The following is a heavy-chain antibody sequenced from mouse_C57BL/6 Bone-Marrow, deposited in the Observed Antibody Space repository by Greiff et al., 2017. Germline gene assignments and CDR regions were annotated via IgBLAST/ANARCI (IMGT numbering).Heavy chain of an antibody. Sequence: VQLQQPGAELVRPGTSVKLSCKASGYTFTSYWMHWVKQRPGQGLEWIGVIDPSDSYTNYNQKFKGKATLTVDTSSSTAYMQRSSLTSEDSAVYYCARLDYWGQGTSVTVSS. CDR1: GYTFTSYW. V-gene: IGHV1-59*01. CDR3: ARLDY. CDR2: IDPSDSYT. J-gene: IGHJ4*01.